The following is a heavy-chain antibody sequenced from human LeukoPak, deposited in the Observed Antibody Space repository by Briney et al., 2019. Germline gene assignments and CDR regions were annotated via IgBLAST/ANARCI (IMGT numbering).Heavy chain of an antibody. V-gene: IGHV3-11*01. J-gene: IGHJ4*01. CDR2: ISPGGGTI. Sequence: PGGSLRLSCAASGFSFNDYYVNWIRQAPGKGLEWISYISPGGGTIYYADSVKGRFTISRDNGRNSLFLQLDSLRAEDTAVYYCARDQGGRGSGTDIWGHGTLVTVSS. D-gene: IGHD3-10*01. CDR1: GFSFNDYY. CDR3: ARDQGGRGSGTDI.